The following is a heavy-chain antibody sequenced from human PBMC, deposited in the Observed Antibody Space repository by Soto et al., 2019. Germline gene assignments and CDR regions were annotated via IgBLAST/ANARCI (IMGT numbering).Heavy chain of an antibody. V-gene: IGHV4-59*08. Sequence: SETLSLTCTVSGGSISSYYWSWIRQPPGKGLEWIGYIYYSGSTNYNPSLKSRVTISVDTSKNQFPLKLSSVTAADTAVYYCARLEGLSSGSYPHYYYYYGMDCWGQGTKVTVSS. CDR2: IYYSGST. D-gene: IGHD1-26*01. J-gene: IGHJ6*02. CDR3: ARLEGLSSGSYPHYYYYYGMDC. CDR1: GGSISSYY.